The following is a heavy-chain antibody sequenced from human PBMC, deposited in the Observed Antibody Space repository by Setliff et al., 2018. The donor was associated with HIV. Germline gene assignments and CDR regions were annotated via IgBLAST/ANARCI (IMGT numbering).Heavy chain of an antibody. CDR2: ITPNGGSA. V-gene: IGHV1-46*01. CDR1: GYAFTNYY. D-gene: IGHD6-19*01. J-gene: IGHJ5*02. Sequence: ASVKVSCKTSGYAFTNYYVHWVRQAPGQGLEWMGVITPNGGSANYAQKFQGRVTMTSDTSTSTVYMELRNLRSDDTAVYFCTRSSSDWIQVRFDPWGQGTLVTVSS. CDR3: TRSSSDWIQVRFDP.